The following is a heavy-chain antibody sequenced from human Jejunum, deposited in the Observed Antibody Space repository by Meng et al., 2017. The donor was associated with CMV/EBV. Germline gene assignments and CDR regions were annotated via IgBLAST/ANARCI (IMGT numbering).Heavy chain of an antibody. CDR3: TRADSSNYGSLFDY. D-gene: IGHD4-11*01. CDR2: IRGKAHSYAT. J-gene: IGHJ4*02. CDR1: TFGGYV. V-gene: IGHV3-73*01. Sequence: TFGGYVVTWVRQASGKGLEWVGRIRGKAHSYATAYAASVKGRFTISRDDSKNTAYLQMNSLKTEDTAVYYCTRADSSNYGSLFDYWGQGTLVTVSS.